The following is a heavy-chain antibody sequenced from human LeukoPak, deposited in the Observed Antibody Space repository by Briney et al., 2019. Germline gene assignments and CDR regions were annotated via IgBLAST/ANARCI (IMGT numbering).Heavy chain of an antibody. V-gene: IGHV4-34*01. J-gene: IGHJ5*02. CDR3: ARGLWSGYYNPSWFDP. Sequence: NPSETLSLTCAVYGGSFSGYYWSWIRQPPGKGLEWIGEINHSGSTNYNPSLKSRVTISVDTSKNQFSLKLSSVTAADTAVYYCARGLWSGYYNPSWFDPWGQGTLVTVSS. CDR2: INHSGST. D-gene: IGHD3-3*01. CDR1: GGSFSGYY.